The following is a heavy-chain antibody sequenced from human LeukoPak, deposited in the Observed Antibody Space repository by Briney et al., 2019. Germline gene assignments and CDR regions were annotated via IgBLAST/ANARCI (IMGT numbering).Heavy chain of an antibody. D-gene: IGHD5-18*01. J-gene: IGHJ4*02. Sequence: GGSLRLSCAASGFTFSSYGMHWVRQAPGKGLEWVANIKQDGSEKNYVDSVEGRFTISRDNAKSSVYLQMTSLRAEDTAVYYCARDLDSYGYLDYWGQGALVSVSS. CDR3: ARDLDSYGYLDY. CDR2: IKQDGSEK. CDR1: GFTFSSYG. V-gene: IGHV3-7*03.